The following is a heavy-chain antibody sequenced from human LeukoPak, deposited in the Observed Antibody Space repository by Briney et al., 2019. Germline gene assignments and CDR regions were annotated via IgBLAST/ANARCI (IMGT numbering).Heavy chain of an antibody. CDR3: ARGPYYYGSGYFDY. CDR1: GYTFTGYY. Sequence: ASVKVSCKASGYTFTGYYMHWVRQAPGQGLEWMGWINPNSGGTNYAQKFQGRVTMTRDTPISTAYMELSRLRSDDTAVYYCARGPYYYGSGYFDYWGQGTLVTVSS. V-gene: IGHV1-2*02. D-gene: IGHD3-10*01. CDR2: INPNSGGT. J-gene: IGHJ4*02.